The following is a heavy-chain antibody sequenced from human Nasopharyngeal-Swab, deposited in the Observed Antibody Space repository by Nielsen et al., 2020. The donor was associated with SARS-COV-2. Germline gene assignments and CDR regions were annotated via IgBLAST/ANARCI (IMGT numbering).Heavy chain of an antibody. CDR1: VYTFTSYA. Sequence: SVKVSCKASVYTFTSYAMNWVRQAPEQGLEWMGWINTNTGNPTYAQGFTGRFVFSLDTSVSTAYLQICSLKAEDTAVYYCAREGYYDSSGYYYWAFYILGQGTIGNGSS. CDR3: AREGYYDSSGYYYWAFYI. D-gene: IGHD3-22*01. J-gene: IGHJ3*02. V-gene: IGHV7-4-1*01. CDR2: INTNTGNP.